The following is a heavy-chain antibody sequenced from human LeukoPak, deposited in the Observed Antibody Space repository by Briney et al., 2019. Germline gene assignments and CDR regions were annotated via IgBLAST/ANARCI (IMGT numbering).Heavy chain of an antibody. D-gene: IGHD1-26*01. CDR2: INPSGGST. Sequence: ASVKVSCKASGYTFTSYYMHWVRQAPGQGLEWMGIINPSGGSTSYAPKFQGRVTMTRDMSTSTVYMELSSLRSEDTAVYYCASSGGLLRHWFDPWGQGTLVTVSS. CDR3: ASSGGLLRHWFDP. CDR1: GYTFTSYY. J-gene: IGHJ5*02. V-gene: IGHV1-46*01.